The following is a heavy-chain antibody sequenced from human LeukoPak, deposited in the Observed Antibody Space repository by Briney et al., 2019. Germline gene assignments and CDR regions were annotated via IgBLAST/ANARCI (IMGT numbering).Heavy chain of an antibody. J-gene: IGHJ6*02. CDR2: ISSSGSGGNT. V-gene: IGHV3-23*01. CDR3: ARGQEFMAGTPYYYYGMDV. D-gene: IGHD6-19*01. CDR1: GVTLSSYA. Sequence: PGGSLRLSCAASGVTLSSYAMSWARQAPGKGLEWVSGISSSGSGGNTYYADSVKGRFTISRDNSKNTLYLQMNSLRAEDTAVYYCARGQEFMAGTPYYYYGMDVWGQGTTVTVSS.